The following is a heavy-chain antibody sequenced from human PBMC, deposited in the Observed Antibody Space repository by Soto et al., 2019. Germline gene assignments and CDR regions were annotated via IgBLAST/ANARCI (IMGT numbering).Heavy chain of an antibody. CDR3: AKDGAPSQWFMDV. V-gene: IGHV3-30-3*01. D-gene: IGHD3-22*01. CDR1: GFIFSGSA. CDR2: ISFDGGDE. Sequence: VSLEESGGGVVQPGRSQRLSCVASGFIFSGSAMHWVRQAPGKGLEWVAVISFDGGDEHYTDSVKGRFTISRDNSKNTLHLQMNSLRAEDTAVYYCAKDGAPSQWFMDVWGQGTTVTVSS. J-gene: IGHJ6*02.